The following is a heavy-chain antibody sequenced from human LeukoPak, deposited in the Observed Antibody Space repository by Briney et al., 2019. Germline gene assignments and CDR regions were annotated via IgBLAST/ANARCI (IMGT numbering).Heavy chain of an antibody. D-gene: IGHD3-10*01. CDR2: IFGSGSS. CDR1: GGSISDYY. J-gene: IGHJ4*02. Sequence: SETLSLTCTVSGGSISDYYWSWIRQPPGKGLEWIGWIFGSGSSNYNPSLKSRLTISVDTSKNQFSLKLTSATAADTAVYYRASAEFGPLTRYGGAGPFDYWGQGTLVTVSS. CDR3: ASAEFGPLTRYGGAGPFDY. V-gene: IGHV4-59*01.